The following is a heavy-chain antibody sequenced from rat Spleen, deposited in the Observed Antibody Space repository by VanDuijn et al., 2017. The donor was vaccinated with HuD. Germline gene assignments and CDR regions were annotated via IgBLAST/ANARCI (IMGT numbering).Heavy chain of an antibody. CDR1: GFTFRDYY. Sequence: EVQLVESGGDLVQPGRSVKLSCAASGFTFRDYYMVWVRQAPKKGLEWVASINYEGSSTYSPDSVKGRFILSRDNAENTLYLQMNSLRSEDTATYYCTTSIAATTYWGQGVMVTVSS. V-gene: IGHV5-22*01. D-gene: IGHD1-2*01. CDR3: TTSIAATTY. J-gene: IGHJ2*01. CDR2: INYEGSST.